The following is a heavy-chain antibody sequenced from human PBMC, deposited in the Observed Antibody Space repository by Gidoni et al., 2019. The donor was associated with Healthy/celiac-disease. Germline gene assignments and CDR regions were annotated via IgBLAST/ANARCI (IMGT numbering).Heavy chain of an antibody. CDR1: GFTFSNAW. Sequence: EVQLVESGGGLVKPGGSLRLSCAASGFTFSNAWMSWVRQAPGKGLEWVGRIKSKTDGGTTDYAAPVKGRFTISRDDSKNTLYLQMNSLKTEDTAVYYCTTRNSYRNYDILTGYYTGPTCKDVWGQGTTVTVSS. J-gene: IGHJ6*02. D-gene: IGHD3-9*01. CDR3: TTRNSYRNYDILTGYYTGPTCKDV. CDR2: IKSKTDGGTT. V-gene: IGHV3-15*01.